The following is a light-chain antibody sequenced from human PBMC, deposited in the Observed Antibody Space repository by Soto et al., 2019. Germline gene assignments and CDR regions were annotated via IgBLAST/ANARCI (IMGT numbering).Light chain of an antibody. J-gene: IGLJ3*02. V-gene: IGLV2-23*01. CDR3: CSYAGSGAWV. CDR1: SSDVGSYNA. CDR2: EGN. Sequence: QSALTQPASVSGSPGQSITISCTGSSSDVGSYNAVSWYQQHPGKAPKRMIYEGNKRPSGVSNRFSGSKSGNTASLTISGLQAEDEAAYYCCSYAGSGAWVFGGGTKLPVL.